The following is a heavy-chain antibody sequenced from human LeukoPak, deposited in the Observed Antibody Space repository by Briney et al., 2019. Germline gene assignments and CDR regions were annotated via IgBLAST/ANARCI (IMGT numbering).Heavy chain of an antibody. Sequence: PSETLSLTCTVSGGSICSYYWSWIRQPPGKGLEWIGYIYYSGSTNYNPSLKSRVTISVDTSKNQFSLKLSSVTAADTAVYYCARSEVDLIAARPGGIDPWGQGTLVTVSS. V-gene: IGHV4-59*01. CDR3: ARSEVDLIAARPGGIDP. CDR1: GGSICSYY. CDR2: IYYSGST. J-gene: IGHJ5*02. D-gene: IGHD6-6*01.